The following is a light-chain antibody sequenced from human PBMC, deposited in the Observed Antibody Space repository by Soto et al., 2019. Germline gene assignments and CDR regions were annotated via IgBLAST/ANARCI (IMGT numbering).Light chain of an antibody. CDR3: QHYNSYPYT. Sequence: DIQMTQSPTSLSASVGDRVTITCRASQDIRNFVAWYQQKPGKAPKLLIYAASTLQSGVPSRFSGSGSGTDFTLTINSLQPEDVATYYCQHYNSYPYTFGQGTKLEIK. CDR1: QDIRNF. V-gene: IGKV1-27*01. J-gene: IGKJ2*01. CDR2: AAS.